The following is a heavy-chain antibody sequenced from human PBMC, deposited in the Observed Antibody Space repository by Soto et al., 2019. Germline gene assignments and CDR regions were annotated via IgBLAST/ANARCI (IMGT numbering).Heavy chain of an antibody. Sequence: PGGSLRLSCAASGFTFSGSAMHWVRQASGEGLEWVGRIRSKTNSYATAYAASVKGRFTISRDASKNTAYLQMNSLKTEVTAVYYCTRTSTAYCGGDCYSDDAFDIWGQGTMVTVSS. V-gene: IGHV3-73*01. J-gene: IGHJ3*02. CDR2: IRSKTNSYAT. CDR1: GFTFSGSA. D-gene: IGHD2-21*02. CDR3: TRTSTAYCGGDCYSDDAFDI.